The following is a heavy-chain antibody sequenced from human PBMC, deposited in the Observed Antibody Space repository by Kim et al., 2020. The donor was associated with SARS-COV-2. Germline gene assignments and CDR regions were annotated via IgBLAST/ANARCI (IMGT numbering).Heavy chain of an antibody. CDR2: FYYSGIT. CDR3: ARGARTYGSGSYYIEF. Sequence: SETLSLTCTVSGDSVNRDNYYWSWIRQPPGKGLEWIGYFYYSGITNYNPSLKSRVTMSVDTSKNQFSLKVTSVTAADTAVYYCARGARTYGSGSYYIEFWGRGTLVTVSS. D-gene: IGHD3-10*01. CDR1: GDSVNRDNYY. V-gene: IGHV4-61*01. J-gene: IGHJ4*02.